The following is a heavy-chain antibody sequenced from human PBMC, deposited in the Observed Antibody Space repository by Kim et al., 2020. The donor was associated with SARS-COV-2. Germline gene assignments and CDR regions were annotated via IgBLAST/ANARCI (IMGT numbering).Heavy chain of an antibody. D-gene: IGHD5-18*01. CDR1: GDSVSSNSAA. CDR2: TYYRSKWYN. V-gene: IGHV6-1*01. Sequence: SQTLSLTCAISGDSVSSNSAAWNWIRQSPSRGLEWLGRTYYRSKWYNDYAVSVKSRITINPDTSKNQFSLQLNSVTPEDTAVYYCARDFAGYSYGYYYYYYGMDVWGQGTTVTVSS. CDR3: ARDFAGYSYGYYYYYYGMDV. J-gene: IGHJ6*02.